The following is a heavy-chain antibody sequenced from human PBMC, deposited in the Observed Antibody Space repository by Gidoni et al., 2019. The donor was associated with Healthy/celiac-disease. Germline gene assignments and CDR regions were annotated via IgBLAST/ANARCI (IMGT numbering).Heavy chain of an antibody. D-gene: IGHD4-17*01. J-gene: IGHJ4*02. CDR3: TTDAPSPRYGEEYY. CDR2: IKSKTDGGTT. V-gene: IGHV3-15*07. Sequence: GLEWVGRIKSKTDGGTTDYAAPVKGRFTISRDDSKNTLYLQMNSLKTEDTAVYYCTTDAPSPRYGEEYYWGQGTLVTVSS.